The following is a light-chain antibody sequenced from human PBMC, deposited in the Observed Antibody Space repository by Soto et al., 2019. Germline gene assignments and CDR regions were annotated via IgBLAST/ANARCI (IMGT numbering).Light chain of an antibody. Sequence: EIVMTQSPATLSVSPGERATLSCRASQSVSSNLAWYQQKPGQAPRLLIYGASTRATGTPARFSGSGSGTEFTLTISSLQSEDFAVSYCQLYHNSPLTFGGGTKV. V-gene: IGKV3-15*01. CDR1: QSVSSN. J-gene: IGKJ4*01. CDR2: GAS. CDR3: QLYHNSPLT.